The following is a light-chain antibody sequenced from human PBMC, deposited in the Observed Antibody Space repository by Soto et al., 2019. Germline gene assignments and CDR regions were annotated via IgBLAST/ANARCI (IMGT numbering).Light chain of an antibody. CDR3: QQLNSYVFA. J-gene: IGKJ3*01. CDR2: AAS. V-gene: IGKV1-9*01. CDR1: QDVSRY. Sequence: DIQLTQSPSFLSASVGDRVTITCRASQDVSRYLAWYQQKPGKAPNLLIYAASTLRSGVPSRFSGSGSETEFTLTISSLQPEDFASYYCQQLNSYVFAFGPGTKVDFK.